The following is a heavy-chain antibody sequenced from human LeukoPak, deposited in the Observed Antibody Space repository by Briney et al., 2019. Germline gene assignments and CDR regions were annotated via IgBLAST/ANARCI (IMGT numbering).Heavy chain of an antibody. CDR2: IWYDGSNK. Sequence: PGGSLRLSCAASGFTFSSYGMHWVRQAPGKGLEWVAVIWYDGSNKYYADSVKGRFTISRDNSKNTLYLQMNSLRAEDTAVYYCAREGDYGGNSDYFDYWGQGTLVTVSS. CDR3: AREGDYGGNSDYFDY. J-gene: IGHJ4*02. D-gene: IGHD4-23*01. V-gene: IGHV3-33*01. CDR1: GFTFSSYG.